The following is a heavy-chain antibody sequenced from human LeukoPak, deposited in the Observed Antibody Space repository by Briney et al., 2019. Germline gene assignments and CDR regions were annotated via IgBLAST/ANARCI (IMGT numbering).Heavy chain of an antibody. CDR3: ARSTIAAAVTDY. J-gene: IGHJ4*02. CDR2: ISYDGNIE. D-gene: IGHD6-13*01. V-gene: IGHV3-30*03. Sequence: GRSLRLSCAASGFTFSSFGMHGVRQAPGKGLEWVAVISYDGNIEYYADSVKGRFTISRDNSKNTLYLQMNSLRAEDTAVYYCARSTIAAAVTDYWGQGTLVTVSS. CDR1: GFTFSSFG.